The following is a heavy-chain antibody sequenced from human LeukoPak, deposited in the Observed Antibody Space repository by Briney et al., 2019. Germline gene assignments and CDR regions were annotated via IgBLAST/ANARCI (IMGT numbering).Heavy chain of an antibody. D-gene: IGHD4-17*01. Sequence: ASVKVSCKASGYTFTSYYMHWVRQAPGQGLEWMGIINPSGGSTSYAQKFQGRVTMTRDMSTSTVYMELSSLRSEDTAVYYCARGGPTQYYYYYYVDVWGKGTTVTVSS. V-gene: IGHV1-46*01. CDR2: INPSGGST. CDR3: ARGGPTQYYYYYYVDV. J-gene: IGHJ6*03. CDR1: GYTFTSYY.